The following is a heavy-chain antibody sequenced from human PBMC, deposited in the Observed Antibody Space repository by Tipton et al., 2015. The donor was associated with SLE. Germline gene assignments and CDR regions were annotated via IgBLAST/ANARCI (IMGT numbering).Heavy chain of an antibody. CDR2: IYYSGST. V-gene: IGHV4-39*07. CDR1: GGSISSYY. CDR3: ARESGWSGDY. D-gene: IGHD6-19*01. Sequence: TLSLTCTVSGGSISSYYWGWIRQPPGKGLEWIGSIYYSGSTYYNPSLKSRVTISVDTSKNQFSLKLSSVTAADTAVYYCARESGWSGDYWGQGTLVTVSS. J-gene: IGHJ4*02.